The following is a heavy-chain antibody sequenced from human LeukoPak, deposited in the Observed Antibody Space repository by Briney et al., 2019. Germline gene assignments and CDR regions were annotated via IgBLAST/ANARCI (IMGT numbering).Heavy chain of an antibody. V-gene: IGHV4-61*01. CDR1: GGSISSSSYY. Sequence: SESLSLTCTVSGGSISSSSYYWGWIRQPPGKGLEWIGYIYYSGSTNYNPSLKSRVTISVDTSKNQFSLKLSSVTAADTAVYYCARDYGDGWMDYWGQGTLVTVSS. D-gene: IGHD5-24*01. J-gene: IGHJ4*02. CDR3: ARDYGDGWMDY. CDR2: IYYSGST.